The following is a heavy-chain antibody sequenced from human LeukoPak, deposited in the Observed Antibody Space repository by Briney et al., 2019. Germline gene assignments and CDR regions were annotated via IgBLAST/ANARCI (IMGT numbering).Heavy chain of an antibody. Sequence: SETLSLTCIVSGYSIISDYFWGWDRQPPGKGPEWIGSIFHSGDVYYNPSLTSRVTLSVDPSNNRFSLKVTSVTAADTAIYYCARVVASTSIDFWGQGTLVTVSS. CDR1: GYSIISDYF. CDR3: ARVVASTSIDF. J-gene: IGHJ4*02. CDR2: IFHSGDV. D-gene: IGHD2-15*01. V-gene: IGHV4-38-2*02.